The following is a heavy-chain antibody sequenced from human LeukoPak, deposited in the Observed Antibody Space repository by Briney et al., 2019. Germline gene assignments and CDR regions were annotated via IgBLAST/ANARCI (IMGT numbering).Heavy chain of an antibody. CDR3: AKAKGSGGSCYYPFDY. CDR1: GFTFSSYG. J-gene: IGHJ4*02. V-gene: IGHV3-30*18. D-gene: IGHD2-15*01. Sequence: PGGSLRLSCAASGFTFSSYGMHWVRQAPGKGLEWVAVISYDGSNKYYADSVKGRFTISRDNSKNTLYLQMNSLRAEDTAVYYCAKAKGSGGSCYYPFDYWGQGTLVTVSS. CDR2: ISYDGSNK.